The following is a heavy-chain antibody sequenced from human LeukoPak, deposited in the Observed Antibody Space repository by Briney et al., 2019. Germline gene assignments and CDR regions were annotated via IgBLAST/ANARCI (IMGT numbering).Heavy chain of an antibody. Sequence: GESLKISCKGSGYSFAAYWIGWVRQMPGKGLEWMGSIFPGDSDTRYSPSFQGQVTISADKSISTAYLQWSSLKASDTAMYYCARRDGYNSFDYWGQGTLVTVSS. V-gene: IGHV5-51*01. CDR3: ARRDGYNSFDY. CDR2: IFPGDSDT. D-gene: IGHD5-24*01. J-gene: IGHJ4*02. CDR1: GYSFAAYW.